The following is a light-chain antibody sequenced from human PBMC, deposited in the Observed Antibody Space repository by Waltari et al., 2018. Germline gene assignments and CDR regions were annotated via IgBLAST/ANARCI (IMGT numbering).Light chain of an antibody. Sequence: DIVMTHTTLSLSITPGEPPSISCRYSQTLLHSNGNTYLHWYLQKPGQSPQLLIYGGSNRASGVPDRFSGSGSGTDFTLKISKVEAEDVGVYYCVQSIAFPWTFGQGTKVEIK. J-gene: IGKJ1*01. CDR2: GGS. CDR1: QTLLHSNGNTY. V-gene: IGKV2-40*01. CDR3: VQSIAFPWT.